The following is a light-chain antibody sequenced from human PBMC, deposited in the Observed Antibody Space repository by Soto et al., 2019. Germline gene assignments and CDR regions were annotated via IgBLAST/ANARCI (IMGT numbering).Light chain of an antibody. V-gene: IGLV2-8*01. CDR3: CSYAGHTNVL. Sequence: QAVVTQPPSASGSPGQSVTISCTGTINDVGGYNYVSWYQHYPGEAPKLMIYEVVKRPSGVPDRFSGSKSGNTASLTVSGLQAEDEADYYCCSYAGHTNVLFGGGTQLTVL. J-gene: IGLJ2*01. CDR2: EVV. CDR1: INDVGGYNY.